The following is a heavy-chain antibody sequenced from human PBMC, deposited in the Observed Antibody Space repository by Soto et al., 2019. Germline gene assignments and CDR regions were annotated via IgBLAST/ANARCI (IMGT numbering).Heavy chain of an antibody. V-gene: IGHV1-18*01. CDR2: ISAYNGNI. D-gene: IGHD6-19*01. J-gene: IGHJ4*02. CDR1: GYTFTSYG. CDR3: ARDLAVGLVDY. Sequence: QVQLVQSGAEVKKPGASVKVSCKASGYTFTSYGISWVRQAPGQGLEWMGWISAYNGNIKYAQKLQGRVTMTTDTSKMTAYMELRSGRSGDKAVYYCARDLAVGLVDYWGQGTLVTVSS.